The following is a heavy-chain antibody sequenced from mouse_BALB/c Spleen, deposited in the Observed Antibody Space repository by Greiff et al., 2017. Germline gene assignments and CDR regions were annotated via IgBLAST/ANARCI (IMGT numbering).Heavy chain of an antibody. CDR1: GFTFSDYY. Sequence: VQGVESGGGLVKPGGSLKLSCAASGFTFSDYYMYWVRQTPEKRLEWVATISDGGSYTYYPDSVKGRFTISRDNAKNNLYLQMSSLKSEDTAMYYCAREGERSMDYWGQGTSVTVSS. J-gene: IGHJ4*01. CDR3: AREGERSMDY. V-gene: IGHV5-4*02. CDR2: ISDGGSYT.